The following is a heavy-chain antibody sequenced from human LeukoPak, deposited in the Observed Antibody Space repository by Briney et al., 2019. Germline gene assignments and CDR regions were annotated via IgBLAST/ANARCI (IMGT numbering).Heavy chain of an antibody. CDR1: GGSISSYY. V-gene: IGHV4-4*07. J-gene: IGHJ4*02. D-gene: IGHD3-22*01. Sequence: HPSETLSLTCTVSGGSISSYYWSWIRQPAGKGLEWIGRIYTSGSTNYNPSLKSRVTMSVDTSKNQFSLKLSSVTAADTAVYYCARGADSSGYYSIFYFDYWGQGTLVTVSS. CDR2: IYTSGST. CDR3: ARGADSSGYYSIFYFDY.